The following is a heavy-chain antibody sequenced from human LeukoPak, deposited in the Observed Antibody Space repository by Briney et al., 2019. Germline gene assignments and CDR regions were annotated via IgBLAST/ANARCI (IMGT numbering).Heavy chain of an antibody. Sequence: GGSLRLSCAPSGFTFSGAAMHWVRQTSEKGLEWVGHIRNRDYNHATAYAASVIGRFTTSRDDSKNTAYLQVNNLKTEDTAVYYCVRLVEWGTTFDNWGQGTTVTVSS. CDR2: IRNRDYNHAT. V-gene: IGHV3-73*01. D-gene: IGHD3-3*01. CDR1: GFTFSGAA. J-gene: IGHJ3*02. CDR3: VRLVEWGTTFDN.